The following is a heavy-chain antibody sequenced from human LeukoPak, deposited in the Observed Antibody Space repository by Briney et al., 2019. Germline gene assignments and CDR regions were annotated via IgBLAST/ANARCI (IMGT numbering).Heavy chain of an antibody. D-gene: IGHD3-9*01. Sequence: PGGSLRLSCAASGFTFSSYAMSWVRQAPGRGLEWVSAISGGGGTTYYADSVKGRFTTSRDNSKNTLYMQMNSPRAEDTAVYYCAKRYYDILTGYDVWGQGTTVTVSS. J-gene: IGHJ6*02. CDR1: GFTFSSYA. V-gene: IGHV3-23*01. CDR2: ISGGGGTT. CDR3: AKRYYDILTGYDV.